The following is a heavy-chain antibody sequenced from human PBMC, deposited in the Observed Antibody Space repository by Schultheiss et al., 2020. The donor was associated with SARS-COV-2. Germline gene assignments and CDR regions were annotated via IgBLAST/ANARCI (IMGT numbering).Heavy chain of an antibody. CDR1: GGSISSSSYY. CDR3: ARDPKIGYFDY. D-gene: IGHD3-22*01. V-gene: IGHV4-39*07. Sequence: SETLSLTCTVSGGSISSSSYYWGWIRQPPGKGLEWIGYIYHSGSTYYNPSLKSRVTISVDRSKNQFSLKLSSVTAADTAVYYCARDPKIGYFDYWGQGTLVTVSS. J-gene: IGHJ4*02. CDR2: IYHSGST.